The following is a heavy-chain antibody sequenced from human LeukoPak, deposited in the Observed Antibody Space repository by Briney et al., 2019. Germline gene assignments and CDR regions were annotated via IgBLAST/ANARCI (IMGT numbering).Heavy chain of an antibody. CDR2: IKQDGSEK. J-gene: IGHJ5*02. Sequence: GGSLRLSCAASGFTFSSYWMSWVRQAPGKGLEWVANIKQDGSEKYYVDSVKGRFIISRDNSKNTLYLQMNSLRAEDTAVYYCAKEGAHYYDSSGYLVSWGQGTLVTVSS. D-gene: IGHD3-22*01. V-gene: IGHV3-7*03. CDR3: AKEGAHYYDSSGYLVS. CDR1: GFTFSSYW.